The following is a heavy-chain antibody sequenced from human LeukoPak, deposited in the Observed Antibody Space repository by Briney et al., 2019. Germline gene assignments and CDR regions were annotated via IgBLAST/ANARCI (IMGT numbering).Heavy chain of an antibody. CDR1: GFTFSNYG. D-gene: IGHD6-6*01. J-gene: IGHJ4*02. Sequence: GGSLRLSCAASGFTFSNYGMNWVRQVPGKGLEWVSYISSSSSNIAYADSVKGRFTISRDNVKNSLYLQINSLRVEDTSVYYCARGGAARPDYWGQGTLVTVSS. CDR2: ISSSSSNI. CDR3: ARGGAARPDY. V-gene: IGHV3-48*04.